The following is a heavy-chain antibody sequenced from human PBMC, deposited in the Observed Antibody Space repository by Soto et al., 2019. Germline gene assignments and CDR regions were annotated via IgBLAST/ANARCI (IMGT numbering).Heavy chain of an antibody. Sequence: QVQLVQSGAEEKKPGASVKVSCKASGYTFTSYAMHWVRQAPGQRREWMGGINAGNGNTKYSQKFQGRVTITRDTSASTAYMELSSLRSEDTAVYYCAFRSGVVAAKDAFDLWGQGTMVTVSS. J-gene: IGHJ3*01. CDR2: INAGNGNT. CDR3: AFRSGVVAAKDAFDL. D-gene: IGHD2-15*01. CDR1: GYTFTSYA. V-gene: IGHV1-3*05.